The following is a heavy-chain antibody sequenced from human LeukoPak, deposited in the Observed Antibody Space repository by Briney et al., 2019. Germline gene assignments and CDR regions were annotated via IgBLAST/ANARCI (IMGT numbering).Heavy chain of an antibody. J-gene: IGHJ4*02. CDR2: ITTYNGDT. D-gene: IGHD1-26*01. V-gene: IGHV1-18*01. Sequence: ASVKVSCKASGYTFTSNVITWVRQAPGQGLEWMGYITTYNGDTNYAQKFQGRVTMTTDTSTSTAYMELRSLRSDDTAMYYCARGRYSGSYILFDYWGQGILVTVSS. CDR3: ARGRYSGSYILFDY. CDR1: GYTFTSNV.